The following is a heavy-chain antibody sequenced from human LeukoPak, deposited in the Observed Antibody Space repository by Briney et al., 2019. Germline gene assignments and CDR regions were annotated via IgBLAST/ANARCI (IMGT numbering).Heavy chain of an antibody. CDR2: IQRDGSER. V-gene: IGHV3-7*01. CDR3: ARDGGLFGLLIAYYFDS. CDR1: GFTFSSYW. J-gene: IGHJ4*02. Sequence: GGSLRLSCAASGFTFSSYWMGWVRQAPGKGQEWVASIQRDGSERYYVDSVKGRFTISRDNAENSLSLQMNSLRPEDTAVYYCARDGGLFGLLIAYYFDSWGQGTLVTVSS. D-gene: IGHD3/OR15-3a*01.